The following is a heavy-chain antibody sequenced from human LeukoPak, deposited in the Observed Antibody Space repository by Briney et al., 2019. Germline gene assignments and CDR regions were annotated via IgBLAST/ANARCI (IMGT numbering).Heavy chain of an antibody. CDR3: AKDPNGDYIGTFDM. V-gene: IGHV3-23*01. Sequence: GGSLRLSCTTSKFNFNSYGMTWVRQAPGRGLEWVSSISGSGGSTQYAASVQGRFTISRDNSKNTLYLQMNSLRAEDAAIYYCAKDPNGDYIGTFDMWGQGTMVTVSS. D-gene: IGHD4-17*01. CDR2: ISGSGGST. CDR1: KFNFNSYG. J-gene: IGHJ3*02.